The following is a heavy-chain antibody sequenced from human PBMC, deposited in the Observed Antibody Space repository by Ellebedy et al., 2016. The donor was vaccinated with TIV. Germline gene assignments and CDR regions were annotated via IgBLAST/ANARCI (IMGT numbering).Heavy chain of an antibody. CDR1: GGSISSYY. D-gene: IGHD3-9*01. V-gene: IGHV4-4*07. J-gene: IGHJ3*02. CDR2: IYTSGST. CDR3: ARDGLYYDILTGYSSQDAFDI. Sequence: MPSETLSLTCTVSGGSISSYYWSWIRQPAGKGLEWIGRIYTSGSTNYNPSLKSRVTMSVDTSKNQFSLKLSSVTAADTAVYYCARDGLYYDILTGYSSQDAFDIWGQGTMVTVSS.